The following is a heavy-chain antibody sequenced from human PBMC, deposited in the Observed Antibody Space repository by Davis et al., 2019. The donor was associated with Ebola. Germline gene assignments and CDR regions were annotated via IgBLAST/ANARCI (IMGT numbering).Heavy chain of an antibody. J-gene: IGHJ4*02. V-gene: IGHV3-7*03. CDR3: ARTHGDYGVDY. CDR1: GFTFSSYA. CDR2: INQDGSAK. Sequence: GESLKISCTASGFTFSSYAMSWVRQAPGKGLEWLANINQDGSAKQYVDSVKGRFTISRDNSKNSLYLQMNSLRAEDTAVYYCARTHGDYGVDYWGQGTLVTVSS. D-gene: IGHD4-17*01.